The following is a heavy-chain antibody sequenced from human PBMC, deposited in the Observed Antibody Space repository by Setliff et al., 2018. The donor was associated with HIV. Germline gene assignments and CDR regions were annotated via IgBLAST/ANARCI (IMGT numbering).Heavy chain of an antibody. V-gene: IGHV4-34*01. CDR1: VGSFSDYF. Sequence: PSETLSLTCAVYVGSFSDYFWTWIRQTPGKGLEWIGEINHSGVTSYNPSLKSRVTISLDTSKNHFSLKLGSVTAADTAIYYCARGTAPRRGTNYGGNYPLDYWGQGTLVTVS. D-gene: IGHD4-17*01. CDR2: INHSGVT. J-gene: IGHJ4*02. CDR3: ARGTAPRRGTNYGGNYPLDY.